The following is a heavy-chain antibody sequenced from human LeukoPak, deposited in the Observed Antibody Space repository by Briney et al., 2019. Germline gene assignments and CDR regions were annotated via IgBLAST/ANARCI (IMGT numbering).Heavy chain of an antibody. V-gene: IGHV4-59*01. CDR1: GGSITSYY. CDR3: ARARGIAPRGGSVYYYMDV. J-gene: IGHJ6*03. Sequence: SETLSLTCTVSGGSITSYYWSWIRQPPGKGLEWIGYIYYSGSTNYNPSLKSRVTISVDTSKNQFSLKLSSVTAADTAVYYCARARGIAPRGGSVYYYMDVWGKGTTVTVSS. CDR2: IYYSGST. D-gene: IGHD6-13*01.